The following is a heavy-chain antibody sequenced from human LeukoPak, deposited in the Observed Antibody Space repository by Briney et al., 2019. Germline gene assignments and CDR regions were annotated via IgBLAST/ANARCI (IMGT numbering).Heavy chain of an antibody. CDR2: ISTSGASA. J-gene: IGHJ4*02. CDR1: GFTFGTYA. CDR3: TKNLGQWLDY. Sequence: PGGSLRLSCAAFGFTFGTYAMDWVRQAPGKGLEWVSAISTSGASAYYADSVKGRFTVSRDNSKNTLNLQMNSLRAEDTAVYYCTKNLGQWLDYWGQGTLVTVSS. V-gene: IGHV3-23*01. D-gene: IGHD3-22*01.